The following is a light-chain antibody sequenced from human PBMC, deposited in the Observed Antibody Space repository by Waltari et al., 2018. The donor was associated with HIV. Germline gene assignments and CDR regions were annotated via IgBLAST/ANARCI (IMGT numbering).Light chain of an antibody. CDR3: QSHDTSLSGYVI. Sequence: QSVLTQPPSVSGATGQRVTISCTGSRSNLGTGYDVHWYQQLPGTAPKLLIYDNNNRPSGVPDRFSGSKSGTSASLAITGLQAEDEAYYYCQSHDTSLSGYVIFGGGTKLTVL. V-gene: IGLV1-40*01. J-gene: IGLJ2*01. CDR2: DNN. CDR1: RSNLGTGYD.